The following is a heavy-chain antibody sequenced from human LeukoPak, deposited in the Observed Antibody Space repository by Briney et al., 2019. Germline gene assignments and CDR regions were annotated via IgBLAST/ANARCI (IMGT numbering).Heavy chain of an antibody. CDR3: TRDPPGEGIDF. CDR1: GFTFSSYW. CDR2: INSDGSWT. Sequence: PGGSLRLSCAASGFTFSSYWMHWVRRAPGKGLVWVSHINSDGSWTTCADSVKGRFTISRDNAKNTLYLQMNSLRAEDTAVYYCTRDPPGEGIDFWGQGTLVTVSS. D-gene: IGHD3-10*01. J-gene: IGHJ4*02. V-gene: IGHV3-74*01.